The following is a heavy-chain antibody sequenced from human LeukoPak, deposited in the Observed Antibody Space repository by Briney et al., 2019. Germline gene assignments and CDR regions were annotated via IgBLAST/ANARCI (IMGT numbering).Heavy chain of an antibody. V-gene: IGHV4-61*02. Sequence: SETLPLTCTVSGGSISGGSYYWSWIRQPAGKGLEWIGRIYTSGSTNYNPSLRSRVTISVDTSKNQFSLKLTSVTAADTAVYYCASGIVDMATSFGYWRQATVVTVSS. D-gene: IGHD1-26*01. J-gene: IGHJ4*02. CDR1: GGSISGGSYY. CDR3: ASGIVDMATSFGY. CDR2: IYTSGST.